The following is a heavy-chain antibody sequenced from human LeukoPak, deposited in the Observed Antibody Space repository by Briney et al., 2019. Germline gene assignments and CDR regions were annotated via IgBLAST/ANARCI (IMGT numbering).Heavy chain of an antibody. J-gene: IGHJ3*02. CDR3: AKGLGDIDISGYYRPGAFDI. Sequence: GGSLRLSCAASGFTVSSNYMNWVRQAPGKGLEWVSGISGSAGTTYYADSVKGRFTISRDNSKNTLYLQMNSLRAEDTAVFYCAKGLGDIDISGYYRPGAFDIWGLGTMVTVSS. D-gene: IGHD3-22*01. CDR2: ISGSAGTT. CDR1: GFTVSSNY. V-gene: IGHV3-23*01.